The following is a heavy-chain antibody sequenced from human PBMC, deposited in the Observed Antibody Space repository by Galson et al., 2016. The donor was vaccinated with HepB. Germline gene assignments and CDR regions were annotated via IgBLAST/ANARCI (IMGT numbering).Heavy chain of an antibody. CDR2: ISRSSRHI. CDR1: GFTFSSYW. CDR3: ARDREGTSWFSGDYDHYGMDV. Sequence: SLRLSCAASGFTFSSYWMHWVRQAPGKGLEWVSSISRSSRHIYYADSVKGRFTISRDNAKNSLYLQMNSLRVEDTAVYFCARDREGTSWFSGDYDHYGMDVWGQGTTVTVSS. D-gene: IGHD6-13*01. J-gene: IGHJ6*02. V-gene: IGHV3-21*01.